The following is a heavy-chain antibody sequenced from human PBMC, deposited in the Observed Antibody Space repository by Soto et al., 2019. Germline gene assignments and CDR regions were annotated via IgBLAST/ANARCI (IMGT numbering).Heavy chain of an antibody. CDR2: VNHSGEA. CDR3: PRPERFPRSWFDP. Sequence: PSETLSLTCGVYGGSFRNYYWIWVRQPPGKGLEWIGEVNHSGEATYNPSLQSRVTISLDTSNNHFSLKMTSLTAADTALYFCPRPERFPRSWFDPWGQGTQVTVSS. V-gene: IGHV4-34*01. D-gene: IGHD3-10*01. J-gene: IGHJ5*02. CDR1: GGSFRNYY.